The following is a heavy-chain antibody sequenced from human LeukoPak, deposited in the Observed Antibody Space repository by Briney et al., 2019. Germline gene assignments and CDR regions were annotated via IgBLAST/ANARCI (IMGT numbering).Heavy chain of an antibody. Sequence: GGSLRLSCAASEFTFNNFAMTWVRQAPGKGLEWVSGISGSGGSTYYADSVKGRFTISRDNAKNSLYLQMNSLRAEDTAVYYCAREGLYSSSSTFDYWGQGTLVTVSS. J-gene: IGHJ4*02. CDR3: AREGLYSSSSTFDY. CDR1: EFTFNNFA. CDR2: ISGSGGST. V-gene: IGHV3-23*01. D-gene: IGHD6-6*01.